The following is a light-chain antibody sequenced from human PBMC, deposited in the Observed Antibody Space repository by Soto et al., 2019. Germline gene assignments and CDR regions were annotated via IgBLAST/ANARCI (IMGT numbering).Light chain of an antibody. Sequence: QSVLTQPASVSGSPGQSITISCTGTSSDVGGYNYVSWYQHHPGKAPKLMIYEVSNRPSGVSYRFSGSKSGNTASLTISGLQAEDEADYYCISYTSSSTSYVFGTGTKVTVL. J-gene: IGLJ1*01. CDR1: SSDVGGYNY. V-gene: IGLV2-14*01. CDR2: EVS. CDR3: ISYTSSSTSYV.